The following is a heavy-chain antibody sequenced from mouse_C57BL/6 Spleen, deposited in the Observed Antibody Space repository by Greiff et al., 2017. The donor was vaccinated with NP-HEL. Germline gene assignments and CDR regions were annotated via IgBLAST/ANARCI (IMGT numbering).Heavy chain of an antibody. V-gene: IGHV1-18*01. Sequence: DVQLQESGPELVKPGASVKIPCKASGYTFTDYNMDWVKQSHGKSLEWIGDINPNNGGTIYNQKFKGKATLTVDKSSSTAYMELRSLTSEDTAVYYCARQFIYYGSSYYAMDYWGQGTSVTVSS. D-gene: IGHD1-1*01. CDR2: INPNNGGT. J-gene: IGHJ4*01. CDR3: ARQFIYYGSSYYAMDY. CDR1: GYTFTDYN.